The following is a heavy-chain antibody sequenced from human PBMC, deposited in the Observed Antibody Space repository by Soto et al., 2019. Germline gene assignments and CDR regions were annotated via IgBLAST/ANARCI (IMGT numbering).Heavy chain of an antibody. Sequence: QVQLVESGGGMVQPGRSLRLSCVASGFVFNSFAIHWVRQAPGKGLEWVADISYDGRNKNYADSVKGRFTISRDNSKNTLYLQMKSLSAEDTAVYYCARDGGRYYDFGRYYYYGMDVWGQGTTVTVSS. CDR1: GFVFNSFA. J-gene: IGHJ6*02. V-gene: IGHV3-30*04. CDR3: ARDGGRYYDFGRYYYYGMDV. D-gene: IGHD3-3*01. CDR2: ISYDGRNK.